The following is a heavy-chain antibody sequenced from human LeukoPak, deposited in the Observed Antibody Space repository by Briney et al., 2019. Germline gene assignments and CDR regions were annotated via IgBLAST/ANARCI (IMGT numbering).Heavy chain of an antibody. Sequence: GESLKISCKGSGYSFTTFWIGWVRQMPGKGLELMGIIYPGDSDIRYSPSFQGQVTMSADKSISTAYLQWSSLKASDTGMYYCARLTPPYYDILTGYYPLAYWGQGAPVTVSS. CDR2: IYPGDSDI. D-gene: IGHD3-9*01. CDR3: ARLTPPYYDILTGYYPLAY. CDR1: GYSFTTFW. J-gene: IGHJ4*02. V-gene: IGHV5-51*01.